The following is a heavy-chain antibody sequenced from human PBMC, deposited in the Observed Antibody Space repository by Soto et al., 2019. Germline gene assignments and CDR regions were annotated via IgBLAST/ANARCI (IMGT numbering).Heavy chain of an antibody. V-gene: IGHV1-2*02. Sequence: QVQLVQSGAEVKKPGASVKVSCKASGYTFTGYYMHWVRQAPGQGLEWMGWINPNSGGTNYAQKFQGRVTMTRDTSISTAYMELSRLRSDDTAVYYCARDPNYYDSSGYSLSFDYWGQGTLVTVPS. CDR1: GYTFTGYY. CDR2: INPNSGGT. D-gene: IGHD3-22*01. CDR3: ARDPNYYDSSGYSLSFDY. J-gene: IGHJ4*02.